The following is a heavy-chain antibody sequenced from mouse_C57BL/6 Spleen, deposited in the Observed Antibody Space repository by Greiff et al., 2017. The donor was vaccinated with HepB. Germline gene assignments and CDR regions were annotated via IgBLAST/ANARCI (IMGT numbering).Heavy chain of an antibody. J-gene: IGHJ4*01. CDR3: AREATVVATRWVDY. Sequence: VQLQQSGPELVKPGASVKISCKASGYAFSSSWMNWVKQRPGKGLEWIGRIYPGDGDTNYNGKFKGKATLTADKSSSTAYMQLSSLTSEDSAVYFCAREATVVATRWVDYWGQGTSVTVSS. D-gene: IGHD1-1*01. V-gene: IGHV1-82*01. CDR1: GYAFSSSW. CDR2: IYPGDGDT.